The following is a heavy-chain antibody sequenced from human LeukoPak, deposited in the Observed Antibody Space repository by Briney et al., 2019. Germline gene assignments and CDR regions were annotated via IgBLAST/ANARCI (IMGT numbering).Heavy chain of an antibody. Sequence: RTSETLSLTCTVSGGSISSSSYYWGWIRQPPGKGLEWIGSIYYSGSTYYNPSLKSRVTISVDTSKNQFSLKLSSVTAADTAVYYCARHGAGYSSSWYRIWGQGTMVTVSS. CDR2: IYYSGST. CDR3: ARHGAGYSSSWYRI. V-gene: IGHV4-39*01. CDR1: GGSISSSSYY. J-gene: IGHJ3*02. D-gene: IGHD6-13*01.